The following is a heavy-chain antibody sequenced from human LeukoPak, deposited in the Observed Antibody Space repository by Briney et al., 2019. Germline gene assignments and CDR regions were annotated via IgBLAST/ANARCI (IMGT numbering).Heavy chain of an antibody. Sequence: ASVKVSCKASGYTFPSYFMHWVRQAPGQGLEWMGIINPTGGSTTYAQKFQGRVTMTTDTSTSTAYMELRSLRSDDTAVYYCARDDSSGYWDYWGQGTLVTVSS. V-gene: IGHV1-46*01. CDR2: INPTGGST. CDR3: ARDDSSGYWDY. D-gene: IGHD3-22*01. J-gene: IGHJ4*02. CDR1: GYTFPSYF.